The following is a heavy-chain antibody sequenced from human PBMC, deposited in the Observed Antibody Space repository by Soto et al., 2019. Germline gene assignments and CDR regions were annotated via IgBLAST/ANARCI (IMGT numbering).Heavy chain of an antibody. V-gene: IGHV3-21*06. CDR3: ARVGAYFGAFDYFDY. J-gene: IGHJ4*02. D-gene: IGHD3-10*01. CDR2: NNRFSDRI. CDR1: GFSFSLYT. Sequence: GGSLRLSCAASGFSFSLYTMNWVRQAPGGGPGWGSSNNRFSDRIFYRDPVEGRFPIPRDNAANSMYRQMDSLRAEDTAVYYCARVGAYFGAFDYFDYWGQGTPVTVSS.